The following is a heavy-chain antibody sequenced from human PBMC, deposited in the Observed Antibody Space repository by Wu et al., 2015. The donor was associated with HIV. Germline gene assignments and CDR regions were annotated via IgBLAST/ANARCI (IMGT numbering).Heavy chain of an antibody. CDR1: GGTFSSYA. D-gene: IGHD3-10*01. Sequence: QVQLVQSGAEVKKPGSSVKVSCKASGGTFSSYAISWVRQAPGQGLEWMGGIIPIFGTANYAQKFQGRVTITTDESTSTAYMELSSLRSEDTAVYYCASQLWFGAVSASPYYYYGMDVWGQGTTVTVSS. CDR2: IIPIFGTA. J-gene: IGHJ6*02. V-gene: IGHV1-69*05. CDR3: ASQLWFGAVSASPYYYYGMDV.